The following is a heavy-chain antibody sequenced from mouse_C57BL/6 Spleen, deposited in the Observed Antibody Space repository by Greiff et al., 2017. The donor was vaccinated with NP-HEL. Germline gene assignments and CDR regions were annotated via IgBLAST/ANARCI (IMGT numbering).Heavy chain of an antibody. CDR2: IYPRSGNT. CDR3: ASRDSSGSNYAMDY. Sequence: VQLQQSGAELARPGASVKLSCKASGYTFTSYGISWVKQRTGQGLEWIGEIYPRSGNTYYNEKFKGTATLTADKSSSTAYMELRSLTSEDSAVYFCASRDSSGSNYAMDYWGQGTSVTVSS. CDR1: GYTFTSYG. D-gene: IGHD3-2*02. V-gene: IGHV1-81*01. J-gene: IGHJ4*01.